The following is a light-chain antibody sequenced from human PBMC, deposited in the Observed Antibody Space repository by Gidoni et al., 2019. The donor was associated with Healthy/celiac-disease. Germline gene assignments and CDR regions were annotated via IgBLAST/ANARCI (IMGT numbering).Light chain of an antibody. CDR1: QSVSIY. Sequence: IVLTHSPATLSVSPGARATLSCRASQSVSIYLAWYQQKPGQAPRLLIDYESNSATGIPARFSGSGSGTDFTLTISSLEPEDFAVYYCQQRSNWLTFGGGTKVEIK. CDR3: QQRSNWLT. V-gene: IGKV3-11*01. J-gene: IGKJ4*01. CDR2: YES.